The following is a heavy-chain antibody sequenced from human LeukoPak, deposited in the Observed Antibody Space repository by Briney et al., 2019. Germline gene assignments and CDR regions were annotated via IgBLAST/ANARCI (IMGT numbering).Heavy chain of an antibody. CDR1: GYTFTSNY. CDR3: ARDQEGFDY. J-gene: IGHJ4*02. CDR2: IYPRDGST. Sequence: ASVKVSCQASGYTFTSNYIHWVRQAPGQGLEWMGLIYPRDGSTRYAQKFQGRVTVNRDTSTSTVHMELSGLRSEDTAVYYCARDQEGFDYWGQGTLVTVSS. V-gene: IGHV1-46*01.